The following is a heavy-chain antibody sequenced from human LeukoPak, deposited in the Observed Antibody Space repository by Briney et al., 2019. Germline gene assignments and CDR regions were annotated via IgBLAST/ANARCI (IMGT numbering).Heavy chain of an antibody. J-gene: IGHJ4*02. D-gene: IGHD5-12*01. CDR2: IFSSGRT. V-gene: IGHV4-59*01. Sequence: SETLSLTCVVSGDSMSHYYWTWIRQPPGKGLQWIGYIFSSGRTNYNPSLESRVTMSIDRSKSRFSLELSSVTAADTAVYYCARGGGYDSPLEYYFDSWGQGALVTVSS. CDR1: GDSMSHYY. CDR3: ARGGGYDSPLEYYFDS.